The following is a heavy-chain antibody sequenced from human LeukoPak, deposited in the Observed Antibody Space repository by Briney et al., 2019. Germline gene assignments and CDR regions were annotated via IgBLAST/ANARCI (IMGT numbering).Heavy chain of an antibody. D-gene: IGHD3-22*01. CDR1: GFVFNNYG. Sequence: GGSLRLSCVASGFVFNNYGMAWVRQAPGKGLQWVATISGAGDASYYADSVKGRFTISRDNSRDNSKNILYLQMNSLRAEDTAVYYCAKDRSYYYDSSGPTGFDYRGQGTLVTVSS. CDR2: ISGAGDAS. V-gene: IGHV3-23*01. CDR3: AKDRSYYYDSSGPTGFDY. J-gene: IGHJ4*02.